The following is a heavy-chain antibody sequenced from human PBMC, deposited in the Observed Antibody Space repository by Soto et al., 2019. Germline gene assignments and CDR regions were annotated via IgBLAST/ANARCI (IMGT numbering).Heavy chain of an antibody. CDR3: ARAAAGAAVRYYFDH. V-gene: IGHV1-46*02. D-gene: IGHD6-13*01. J-gene: IGHJ4*02. Sequence: QVQLMQSGAEVMKPGASVKVSGKASGYTFNTYYIHWVRQAPGQGLEWVGIINPYDGTRTYAQNFQGRVTLTRDTSTTTVYMELGSLRSEDTAVYYCARAAAGAAVRYYFDHWGQGTLVTVSS. CDR2: INPYDGTR. CDR1: GYTFNTYY.